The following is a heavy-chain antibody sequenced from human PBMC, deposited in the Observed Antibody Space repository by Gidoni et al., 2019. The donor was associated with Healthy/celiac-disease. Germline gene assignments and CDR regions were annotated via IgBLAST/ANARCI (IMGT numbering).Heavy chain of an antibody. D-gene: IGHD3-16*01. CDR2: IIPILGIA. Sequence: QVQLVQSGAEVKKPGSSVQVSCKASARTFSSYAISWVRQAPGQGVEWMGRIIPILGIANYAQKFQGRVTITADKSTSTAYMELSSLRSEDTAVYYCARGRDPGGTSKTDAFDIWGQGTMVTVSS. CDR1: ARTFSSYA. V-gene: IGHV1-69*04. J-gene: IGHJ3*02. CDR3: ARGRDPGGTSKTDAFDI.